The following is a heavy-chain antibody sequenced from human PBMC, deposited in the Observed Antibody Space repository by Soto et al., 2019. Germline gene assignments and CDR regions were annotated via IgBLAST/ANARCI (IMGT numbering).Heavy chain of an antibody. J-gene: IGHJ4*02. Sequence: QVQLVQSGTELRKPGASVRVSCKTSGYAFTSYDINWVRQAPGQGLEWMGWISTYNGNTNYAQSLQGRVTLTTDTSTSTAYLELRSLRSDDTAVYFCAISPGHGDYVPSFDYWGQGSLVVVSS. CDR2: ISTYNGNT. V-gene: IGHV1-18*01. CDR3: AISPGHGDYVPSFDY. D-gene: IGHD4-17*01. CDR1: GYAFTSYD.